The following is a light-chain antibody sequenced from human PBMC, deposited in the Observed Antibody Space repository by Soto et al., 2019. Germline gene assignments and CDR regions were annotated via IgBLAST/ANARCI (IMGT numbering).Light chain of an antibody. V-gene: IGLV2-14*01. CDR1: SSDVGGYNY. J-gene: IGLJ1*01. CDR3: SSDLSSITTL. Sequence: QAAVTPPASVSGSRGQSITIYCTGTSSDVGGYNYVSWYQQHPGKAPKLMIYEVSNRPSGVSNRFSGSKSGNTASLTISGLQAEDFSCYGCSSDLSSITTLFATG. CDR2: EVS.